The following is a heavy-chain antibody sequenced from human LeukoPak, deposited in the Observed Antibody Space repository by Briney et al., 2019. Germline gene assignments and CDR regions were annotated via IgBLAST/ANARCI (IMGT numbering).Heavy chain of an antibody. CDR3: TRVTGAVVVTAPFDY. CDR2: IRSKAYGGTT. Sequence: QSGGSLRLSCTASGFTFGDYAMSWFRQAPGKGLEWVGFIRSKAYGGTTEYAASVKGRFTISRDDSKSIAYLQMNSLKTEDTAVYYCTRVTGAVVVTAPFDYWGQGTLVTVSS. J-gene: IGHJ4*02. D-gene: IGHD2-21*02. V-gene: IGHV3-49*03. CDR1: GFTFGDYA.